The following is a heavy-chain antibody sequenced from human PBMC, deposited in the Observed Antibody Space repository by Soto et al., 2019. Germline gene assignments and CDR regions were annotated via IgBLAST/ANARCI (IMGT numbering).Heavy chain of an antibody. Sequence: QVQLQESGPGLVKPSGTLSLTCAVSGGSISSSNWWSWVRQPPGKGLEWIGEIYHSGSTNYNPSLKSRVTISVAKSKNQFSLKLSSVTAADTAVYYCARVGGGIGYDSSGYYFDYWGQGTLVTVSS. J-gene: IGHJ4*02. D-gene: IGHD3-22*01. CDR1: GGSISSSNW. V-gene: IGHV4-4*02. CDR3: ARVGGGIGYDSSGYYFDY. CDR2: IYHSGST.